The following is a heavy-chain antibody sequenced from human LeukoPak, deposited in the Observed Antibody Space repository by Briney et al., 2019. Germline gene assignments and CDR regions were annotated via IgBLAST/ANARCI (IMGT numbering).Heavy chain of an antibody. CDR2: IRYDESNT. CDR3: AKDRHNWNPDQFEY. J-gene: IGHJ4*02. Sequence: PGGSLSLSCAASGFIFSSYGMNWVRRAPGKGLEWVAFIRYDESNTFYADSVKGRFTISRDNSRKMLYLQMNSLRAEDTSVYYCAKDRHNWNPDQFEYWGQGTLVTVSS. V-gene: IGHV3-30*02. CDR1: GFIFSSYG. D-gene: IGHD1-20*01.